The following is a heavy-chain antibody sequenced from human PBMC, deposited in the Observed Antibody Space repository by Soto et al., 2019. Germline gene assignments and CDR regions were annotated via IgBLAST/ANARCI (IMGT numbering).Heavy chain of an antibody. Sequence: EVQLVESGGGLVQLGGSLRLSCEASGFTFSSRWMTWVRQGPGKGLEWVANIKQDENGKDYMDSVKGRFTISRDNAKNSLYLQMNSLRAEDTAVYYCATHDGPAAAGLVLDFWGQGTLVTVSS. CDR1: GFTFSSRW. V-gene: IGHV3-7*02. J-gene: IGHJ4*02. CDR2: IKQDENGK. CDR3: ATHDGPAAAGLVLDF. D-gene: IGHD6-13*01.